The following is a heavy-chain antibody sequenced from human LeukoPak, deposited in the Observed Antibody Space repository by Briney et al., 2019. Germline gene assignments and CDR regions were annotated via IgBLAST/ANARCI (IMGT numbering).Heavy chain of an antibody. V-gene: IGHV3-7*04. D-gene: IGHD5-24*01. Sequence: GGSLRLSCAASGFPFSSYWMTWVRQAPGKGLEWVANIKQDGSKKSYVDSVKGRFTISRDNAKNSLYLQMNSLRAEDTAIYYCTRVGYIDEGIDYWGQGTLVTVSS. CDR1: GFPFSSYW. J-gene: IGHJ4*02. CDR2: IKQDGSKK. CDR3: TRVGYIDEGIDY.